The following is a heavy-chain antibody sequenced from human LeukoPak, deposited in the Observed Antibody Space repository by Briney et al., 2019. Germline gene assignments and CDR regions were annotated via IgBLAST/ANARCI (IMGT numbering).Heavy chain of an antibody. CDR1: GFTFSSSA. CDR3: AKRGAYSPPY. J-gene: IGHJ4*02. CDR2: ISGSGGST. Sequence: PGGALRLSCAASGFTFSSSAMNWVRQAPGKGLEWVSAISGSGGSTYYADSVKGGFTISRDNSKNTLYLQMNSLRAEDTAVYYCAKRGAYSPPYWGQETLVTVSS. D-gene: IGHD5-18*01. V-gene: IGHV3-23*01.